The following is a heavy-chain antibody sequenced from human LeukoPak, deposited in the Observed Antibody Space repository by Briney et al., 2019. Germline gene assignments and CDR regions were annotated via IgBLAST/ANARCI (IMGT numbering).Heavy chain of an antibody. D-gene: IGHD3-22*01. V-gene: IGHV4-31*03. CDR3: ARSPTIYYYDSSGYSGAFDI. Sequence: SETLSLTCTVSGGSVSSTAYYWSWIRQHPGKGLEWIGYIYYSGSTYYNPSLKSRVTMSVDTSKNQFSLNLSSVTAADTAVYYCARSPTIYYYDSSGYSGAFDIWGQGTMVTVSS. CDR1: GGSVSSTAYY. J-gene: IGHJ3*02. CDR2: IYYSGST.